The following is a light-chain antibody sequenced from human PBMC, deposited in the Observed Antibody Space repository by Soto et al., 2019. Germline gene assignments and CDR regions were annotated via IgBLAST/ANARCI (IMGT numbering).Light chain of an antibody. Sequence: QSALTQPASVSGSPGQSITISCTGTSSDVGGRQYVSWYQQHPGKAPKLMIYEVSNRPSGVSNRFSDSKSGNTASLTISGLQAVDEADYYCCSYTASSPLVFGTGTKGTV. CDR3: CSYTASSPLV. V-gene: IGLV2-14*01. CDR1: SSDVGGRQY. CDR2: EVS. J-gene: IGLJ1*01.